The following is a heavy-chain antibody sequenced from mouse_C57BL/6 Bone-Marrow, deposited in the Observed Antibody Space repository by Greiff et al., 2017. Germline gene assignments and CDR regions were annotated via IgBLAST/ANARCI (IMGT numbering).Heavy chain of an antibody. D-gene: IGHD1-1*01. CDR1: GYTFTSYW. J-gene: IGHJ2*01. CDR3: ARDGSPFFDY. CDR2: IDPSDSYT. V-gene: IGHV1-50*01. Sequence: VQLQQPGAELVKPGASVKLSCKASGYTFTSYWMQWVKQRPGQGLEWIGEIDPSDSYTNYTQKFKGKATLTVDTSTSTAYMQLSSLTSEDSAVYYCARDGSPFFDYWGQGTTLTVSS.